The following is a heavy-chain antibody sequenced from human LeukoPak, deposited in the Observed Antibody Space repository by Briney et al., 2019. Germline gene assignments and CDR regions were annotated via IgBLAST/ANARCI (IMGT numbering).Heavy chain of an antibody. D-gene: IGHD1-26*01. CDR3: AKNQRGQGEYYYYMDV. V-gene: IGHV3-23*01. CDR1: GFTFSTYA. Sequence: LPGGSLRLSCAASGFTFSTYAMTWVRQAPGKGLEWVSAISGSGVTTYYADSVKGRFTSSRDNSKNTLYLQMNSLRAEDTAVYYCAKNQRGQGEYYYYMDVWGKGTTVTVSS. CDR2: ISGSGVTT. J-gene: IGHJ6*03.